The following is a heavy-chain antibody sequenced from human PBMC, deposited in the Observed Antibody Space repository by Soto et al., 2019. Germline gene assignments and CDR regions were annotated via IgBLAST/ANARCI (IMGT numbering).Heavy chain of an antibody. J-gene: IGHJ6*02. V-gene: IGHV4-61*01. Sequence: SETLFPPCPFSGGSVRSGRYYWGWIPPPPGKGPEWIGYIYYSGSTNYNPSLKSRATISVDTSKNQFSLKLSSVTAAETAVYYCAREFYGSGSYPYYYYGMDVWGQGTTVTVSS. CDR3: AREFYGSGSYPYYYYGMDV. CDR2: IYYSGST. D-gene: IGHD3-10*01. CDR1: GGSVRSGRYY.